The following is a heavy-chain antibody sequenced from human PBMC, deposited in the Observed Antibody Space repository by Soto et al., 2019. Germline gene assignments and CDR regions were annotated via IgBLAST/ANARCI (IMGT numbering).Heavy chain of an antibody. CDR2: TYYRSKWYN. Sequence: SQTLSLTCAISGDSVSSNSAAWNWIRQSPSRGLEWLGRTYYRSKWYNDYAVSVKSRITINPDTSKDQFSLQLNSVTPEDTAVYYCASGSTPAKKDDAFDIWGQGTMVTVSS. CDR1: GDSVSSNSAA. D-gene: IGHD2-2*01. CDR3: ASGSTPAKKDDAFDI. J-gene: IGHJ3*02. V-gene: IGHV6-1*01.